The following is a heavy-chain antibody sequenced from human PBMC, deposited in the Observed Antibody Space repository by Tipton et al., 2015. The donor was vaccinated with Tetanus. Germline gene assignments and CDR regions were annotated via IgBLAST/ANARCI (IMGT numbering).Heavy chain of an antibody. D-gene: IGHD6-19*01. J-gene: IGHJ6*03. CDR3: AKGRGDSRGWKVYYMDD. Sequence: SLRLSCAASGFTFSSFAMTWVLQTPGKWLEWVSAISGYATSTYSADSEKGRFTISRDNSKTTLYLQMNSLRAEDTAVYYCAKGRGDSRGWKVYYMDDWGKGTTVTVSS. CDR2: ISGYATST. V-gene: IGHV3-23*01. CDR1: GFTFSSFA.